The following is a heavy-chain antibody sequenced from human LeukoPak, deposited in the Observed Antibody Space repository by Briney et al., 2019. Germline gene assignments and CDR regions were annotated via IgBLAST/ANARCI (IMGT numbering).Heavy chain of an antibody. Sequence: SETLSLTCTVSGGSISSYYWSWIRQPPGKGLEWIGYIYYSGSTNYNPSLKSRVTISVDTSKNQFSLKLSSVTAADTAVYYCARLLVYYDSSGYYEAYGMDVWGQGTTVTVSS. CDR3: ARLLVYYDSSGYYEAYGMDV. J-gene: IGHJ6*02. CDR1: GGSISSYY. V-gene: IGHV4-59*08. CDR2: IYYSGST. D-gene: IGHD3-22*01.